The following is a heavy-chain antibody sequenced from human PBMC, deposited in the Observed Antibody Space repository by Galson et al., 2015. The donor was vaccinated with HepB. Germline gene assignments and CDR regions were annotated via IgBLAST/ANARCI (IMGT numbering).Heavy chain of an antibody. D-gene: IGHD1-26*01. CDR3: AREFEVGATRAEYFQH. CDR1: GFTFSSYG. CDR2: IWYDGSNK. J-gene: IGHJ1*01. Sequence: SLRLSCAASGFTFSSYGMHWVRQAPGKGLEWVAVIWYDGSNKYYADSVKGRFTISRDNSKNTLYLQMNSLRAEDTAVYYCAREFEVGATRAEYFQHWGQGTLVTVSS. V-gene: IGHV3-33*08.